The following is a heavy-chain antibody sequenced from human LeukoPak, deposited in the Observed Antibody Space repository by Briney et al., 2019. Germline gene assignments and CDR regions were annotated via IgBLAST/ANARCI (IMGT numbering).Heavy chain of an antibody. CDR1: GYSISSGYY. CDR3: ARTYCSSPSCFMAYFDY. Sequence: PSETLSFTCTVSGYSISSGYYWGWIRQPPGKGLEWIGSIYHSGSTYYNPSLKSRVTISVDTSKNQFSLKLSSVTAADTAVYYCARTYCSSPSCFMAYFDYWGQGTLVTVSS. J-gene: IGHJ4*02. V-gene: IGHV4-38-2*02. D-gene: IGHD2-2*01. CDR2: IYHSGST.